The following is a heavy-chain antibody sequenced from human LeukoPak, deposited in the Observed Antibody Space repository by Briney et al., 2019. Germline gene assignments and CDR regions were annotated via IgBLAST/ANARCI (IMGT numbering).Heavy chain of an antibody. V-gene: IGHV3-30-3*01. CDR1: GFTFSSYA. J-gene: IGHJ4*02. Sequence: PGGSLRLSCAASGFTFSSYAMHWVRQAPGKGLEWVAVISYDGSNKYCADSVKGRFTISRDNAKNSLYLQMNSLRAEDTAVYYCARDKGGFDYWGQGTLVTVSS. D-gene: IGHD2-15*01. CDR2: ISYDGSNK. CDR3: ARDKGGFDY.